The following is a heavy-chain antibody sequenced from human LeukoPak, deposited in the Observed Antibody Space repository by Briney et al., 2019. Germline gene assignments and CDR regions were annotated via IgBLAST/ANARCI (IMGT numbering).Heavy chain of an antibody. V-gene: IGHV4-59*01. Sequence: PSETLSLTCTVSGYSITSYYLSWIRQPPGKGLEWIGYIYYSGSTNYNPSLKSRVTISVDTSKNQFSLKLSSVTAADTAVYYCARAGGSYYPIMYNWFDPWGQGTLVTVSS. CDR2: IYYSGST. CDR3: ARAGGSYYPIMYNWFDP. D-gene: IGHD3-10*01. J-gene: IGHJ5*02. CDR1: GYSITSYY.